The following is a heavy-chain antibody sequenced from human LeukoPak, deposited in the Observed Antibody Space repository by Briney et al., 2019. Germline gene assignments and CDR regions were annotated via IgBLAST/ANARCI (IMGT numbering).Heavy chain of an antibody. V-gene: IGHV3-7*01. J-gene: IGHJ6*03. D-gene: IGHD3-10*01. Sequence: GGSLRLSCVASGFTFSNYWMSWVRQPPGKGLEWVANIKQDGSEKYYVDSVKGRFTISRDNAKNSLYLQMSSLRAEDTAVYYCARDGVTMVRGVKVLDYYYYYMDVWGKGTTVTISS. CDR1: GFTFSNYW. CDR3: ARDGVTMVRGVKVLDYYYYYMDV. CDR2: IKQDGSEK.